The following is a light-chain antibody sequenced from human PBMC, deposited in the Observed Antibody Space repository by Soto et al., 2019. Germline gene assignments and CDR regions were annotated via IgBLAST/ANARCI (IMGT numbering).Light chain of an antibody. CDR3: AAWDDSLSGPL. Sequence: QAVVTQSPSASGTPGQRVTISCSGTSSNIGTNYVYWYQQLPGTAPKVLIYSNDKRPSGVPDRFSGSKSGTSASLAISGLRSEDGADYYCAAWDDSLSGPLFGGGTKVTVL. CDR1: SSNIGTNY. CDR2: SND. V-gene: IGLV1-47*01. J-gene: IGLJ2*01.